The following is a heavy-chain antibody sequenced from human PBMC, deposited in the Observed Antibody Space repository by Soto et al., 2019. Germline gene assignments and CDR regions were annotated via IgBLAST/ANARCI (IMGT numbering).Heavy chain of an antibody. CDR1: GGSIGGGDYY. D-gene: IGHD3-10*01. Sequence: SQMLSLTCSVSGGSIGGGDYYYSWIRQPPGKGLEWIWNIYYSGNTFYNPSLKSRPTISIDTSKNQFSLKLTPVTAADTAVYYCAREKRAAPINMVRGRITQAEISCFDSWGQGTLVTVSS. J-gene: IGHJ5*01. CDR2: IYYSGNT. CDR3: AREKRAAPINMVRGRITQAEISCFDS. V-gene: IGHV4-30-4*01.